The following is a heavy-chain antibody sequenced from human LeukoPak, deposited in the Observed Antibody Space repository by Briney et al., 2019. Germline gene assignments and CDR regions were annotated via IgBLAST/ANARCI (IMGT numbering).Heavy chain of an antibody. D-gene: IGHD4-17*01. CDR3: ARHSGMTTVTAYLDY. V-gene: IGHV4-39*01. Sequence: SETLSLTXTVSGGSISSSSYYWGWIRQPPGKGLEWIGSIYYSGSTYYNPSLKSRVTISVDTSKNQFSLKLSSVIAADTAMYYCARHSGMTTVTAYLDYWGQGTLVTVSS. CDR2: IYYSGST. CDR1: GGSISSSSYY. J-gene: IGHJ4*02.